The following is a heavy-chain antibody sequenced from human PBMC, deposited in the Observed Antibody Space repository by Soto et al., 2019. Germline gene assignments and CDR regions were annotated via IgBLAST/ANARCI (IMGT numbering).Heavy chain of an antibody. Sequence: PGGSLRLSCAAYGFTFSDYYMSWIRQAPGKGLEWVSYISSSGSTIYYGHSVKGRFTISRDNAKNSLYLQMNRLRAEDTAVYYCARDYDISGYAPYYYYYYGMDVWGQGTTVTVSS. CDR3: ARDYDISGYAPYYYYYYGMDV. J-gene: IGHJ6*02. CDR2: ISSSGSTI. CDR1: GFTFSDYY. D-gene: IGHD3-22*01. V-gene: IGHV3-11*01.